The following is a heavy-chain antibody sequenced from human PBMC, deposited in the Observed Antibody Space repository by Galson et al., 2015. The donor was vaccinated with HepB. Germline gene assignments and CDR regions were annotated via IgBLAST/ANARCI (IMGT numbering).Heavy chain of an antibody. V-gene: IGHV3-30*02. CDR2: IRYDGSNK. Sequence: SLRLSCAASGFTFSSYGMHWVRQAPGKGLEWVAFIRYDGSNKYYADSVKGRFTISRDSSKNTLYLQMNSLGAEDTAVYYCAKDLRITMIVVVTAPLSDAFDIWGQGTMVTVSS. D-gene: IGHD3-22*01. CDR3: AKDLRITMIVVVTAPLSDAFDI. CDR1: GFTFSSYG. J-gene: IGHJ3*02.